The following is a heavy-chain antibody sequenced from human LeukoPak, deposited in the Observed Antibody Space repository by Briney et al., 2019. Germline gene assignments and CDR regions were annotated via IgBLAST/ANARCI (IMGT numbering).Heavy chain of an antibody. Sequence: SETLSLTCTVSGYSISSGYYWGWIRQPPGKGLEWIGSIYHSGSTYYNPSLKSRVTISVDTSKNQFSLKLSSVTAADTAVYYCARVTTVMFYYYMDVWGKGTTVTVSS. V-gene: IGHV4-38-2*02. CDR2: IYHSGST. J-gene: IGHJ6*03. CDR3: ARVTTVMFYYYMDV. D-gene: IGHD4-11*01. CDR1: GYSISSGYY.